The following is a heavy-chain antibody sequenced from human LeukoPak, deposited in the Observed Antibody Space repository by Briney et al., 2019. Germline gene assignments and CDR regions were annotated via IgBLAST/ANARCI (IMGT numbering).Heavy chain of an antibody. V-gene: IGHV4-59*01. Sequence: SETLSLTCTVSGGSISSYYWSWIRQPPGKGLEWIGYIYYSGSTNYNPSLKSRVTISVDTSKKQFSLKLNSVTAADTAVYYCARSTPAYCGGDCYGYFDYWGREPWSPSPQ. CDR1: GGSISSYY. D-gene: IGHD2-21*02. J-gene: IGHJ4*02. CDR2: IYYSGST. CDR3: ARSTPAYCGGDCYGYFDY.